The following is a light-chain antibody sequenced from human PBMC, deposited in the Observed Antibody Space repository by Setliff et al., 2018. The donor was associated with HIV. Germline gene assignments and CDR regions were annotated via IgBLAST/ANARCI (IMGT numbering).Light chain of an antibody. CDR1: SSDVGGYKF. CDR3: GSYTSTTSYV. Sequence: QSVLAQPASVSGSPGQSITISCTGTSSDVGGYKFVSWYQQHPGKAPKLMIYEVSNRPSGVSDRFSGSKSGSTASLTISGLQAEDEADYYCGSYTSTTSYVLGSGTKVTV. J-gene: IGLJ1*01. CDR2: EVS. V-gene: IGLV2-14*01.